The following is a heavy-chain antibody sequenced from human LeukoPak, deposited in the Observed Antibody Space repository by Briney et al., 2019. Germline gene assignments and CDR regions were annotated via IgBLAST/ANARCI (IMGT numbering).Heavy chain of an antibody. D-gene: IGHD3-3*01. CDR1: GFTFSNAW. CDR2: IKSKTDGGAT. Sequence: GGSLRLSCAAPGFTFSNAWMSWVRQAPGKGLEWVGRIKSKTDGGATDYAAPVKGRFTISRDDSKNTLYLQMNSLKTEDTAVYYCTTTYYDFWSGYRNDDAFDIWGQGTMVTVSS. J-gene: IGHJ3*02. V-gene: IGHV3-15*01. CDR3: TTTYYDFWSGYRNDDAFDI.